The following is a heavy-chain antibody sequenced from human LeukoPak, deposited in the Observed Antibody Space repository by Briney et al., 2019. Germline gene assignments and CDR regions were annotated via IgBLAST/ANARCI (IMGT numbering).Heavy chain of an antibody. V-gene: IGHV1-69*13. CDR1: GGTFSSYA. J-gene: IGHJ4*02. D-gene: IGHD6-19*01. CDR3: ATAFGPAVAGTGFTTDRYYFDY. Sequence: SVKVSCKASGGTFSSYAISWVRQAPGQGLEWMGGIIPIFGTANYAQKFQGRVTITADESTSTAYMELSSLRSEDTAVYYCATAFGPAVAGTGFTTDRYYFDYWGQGTLVTVSS. CDR2: IIPIFGTA.